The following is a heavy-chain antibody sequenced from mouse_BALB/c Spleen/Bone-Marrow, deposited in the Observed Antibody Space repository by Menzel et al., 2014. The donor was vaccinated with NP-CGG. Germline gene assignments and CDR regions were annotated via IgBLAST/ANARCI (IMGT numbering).Heavy chain of an antibody. V-gene: IGHV1-26*01. Sequence: VQLQQSGPELVKPGASVKMSCRASGYTFTDYYMMWVKQSHGKSLEWIGDINPINGDTFYNQKFKGKATLTVYSSSNTAYMQLESVTSEDSAVDYCAMGVRLYWYFDVWGAGTTVTVSS. CDR1: GYTFTDYY. J-gene: IGHJ1*01. CDR2: INPINGDT. D-gene: IGHD2-14*01. CDR3: AMGVRLYWYFDV.